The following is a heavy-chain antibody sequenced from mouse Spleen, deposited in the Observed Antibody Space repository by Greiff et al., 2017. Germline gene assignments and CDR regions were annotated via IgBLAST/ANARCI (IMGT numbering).Heavy chain of an antibody. CDR1: GYTFTSYW. CDR2: IDPSDSYT. V-gene: IGHV1-69*01. CDR3: ARKYYSIHLDY. Sequence: QVHVKQPGAELVMPGASVKLSCKASGYTFTSYWMHWVKQRPGQGLEWIGEIDPSDSYTNYNQKFKGKATLTVDKSSSTAYMQLSSLTSEDSAVYYCARKYYSIHLDYWGQGTTLTVSS. J-gene: IGHJ2*01. D-gene: IGHD2-5*01.